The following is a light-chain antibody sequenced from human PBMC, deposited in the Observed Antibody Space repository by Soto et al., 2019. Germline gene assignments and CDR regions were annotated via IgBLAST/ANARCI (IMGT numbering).Light chain of an antibody. J-gene: IGLJ1*01. CDR1: SSDIGAFNY. CDR2: GVT. CDR3: SSHTTAYFYV. Sequence: QSVLTQPASVSGSPGQSVTISCTGSSSDIGAFNYVAWYQQHPGKAPKLIIHGVTNRPSGVSSRFSGSKSDYTASLTISGLQAEDEADYYCSSHTTAYFYVSRTGTKVTVL. V-gene: IGLV2-14*01.